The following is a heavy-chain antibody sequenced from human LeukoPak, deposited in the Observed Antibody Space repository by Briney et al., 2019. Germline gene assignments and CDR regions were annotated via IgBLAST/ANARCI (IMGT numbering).Heavy chain of an antibody. CDR3: ATFPKLWFGEFMGGYYFDY. CDR1: GGTFSSYA. CDR2: IIPTFGTA. Sequence: ASEKVSCKASGGTFSSYAISWVRQPPGQGLEWMGGIIPTFGTANYAQKFQGRVTITTDESTSTAYMELSSLRSEDTAVYYCATFPKLWFGEFMGGYYFDYWGQGTLVTVSS. J-gene: IGHJ4*02. V-gene: IGHV1-69*05. D-gene: IGHD3-10*01.